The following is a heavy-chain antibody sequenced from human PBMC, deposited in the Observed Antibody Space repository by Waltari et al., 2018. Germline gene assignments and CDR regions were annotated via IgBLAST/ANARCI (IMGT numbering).Heavy chain of an antibody. D-gene: IGHD5-12*01. V-gene: IGHV4-38-2*01. Sequence: QVQLQESGPGLVKPSETLSLTCAVSGYSISSGYYWGWIRQPPGKGLEWIGSIYHSGSTYYNPSLKSRVTISVDTSKNQFSLKLSSVTAADTAVYYFARHGSSKVVDIVATWNWFDPWGQGTLVTVSS. CDR3: ARHGSSKVVDIVATWNWFDP. CDR2: IYHSGST. J-gene: IGHJ5*02. CDR1: GYSISSGYY.